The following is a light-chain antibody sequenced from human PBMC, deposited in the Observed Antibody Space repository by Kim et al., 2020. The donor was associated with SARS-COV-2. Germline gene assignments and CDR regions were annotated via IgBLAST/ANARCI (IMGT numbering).Light chain of an antibody. CDR3: QAWDSSSDHVV. J-gene: IGLJ3*02. V-gene: IGLV3-21*04. CDR2: YDY. CDR1: KIGSKS. Sequence: SYELTQPPSVLVAPGETARVTCGGNKIGSKSVHWYQQKAGQAPSLVIYYDYDRPSGIPERFSGSNSGNTATLTITRVEAGDEADYYCQAWDSSSDHVVFG.